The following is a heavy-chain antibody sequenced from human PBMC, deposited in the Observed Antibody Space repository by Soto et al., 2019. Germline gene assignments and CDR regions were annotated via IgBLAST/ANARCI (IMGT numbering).Heavy chain of an antibody. CDR3: ARDRCTNGVCEDY. V-gene: IGHV4-30-2*01. CDR1: GGSISSGGYS. D-gene: IGHD2-8*01. CDR2: IYHSGST. J-gene: IGHJ4*02. Sequence: QLQLQESGSGLVKPSQTLSLTCAVSGGSISSGGYSWSWIRQPPGKGLEWIGYIYHSGSTYYNPSLKSRVTISVDRSKNQFSLKLSSVTVADTAVYYCARDRCTNGVCEDYWGQGTLVTVSS.